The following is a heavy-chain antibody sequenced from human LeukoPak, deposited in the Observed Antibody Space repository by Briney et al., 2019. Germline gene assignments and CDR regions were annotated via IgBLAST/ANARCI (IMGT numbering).Heavy chain of an antibody. V-gene: IGHV3-74*01. Sequence: GGSLRLSCVATGFTFSRNWLHWVRQVPGKGLVWVSRINTDGSTTNYADSVKGRFTISRDNTKNTLYLQMNSLRAEDSAVYFCTRGYKTASLDWGQGTRITVAS. J-gene: IGHJ4*02. CDR1: GFTFSRNW. CDR2: INTDGSTT. D-gene: IGHD5-18*01. CDR3: TRGYKTASLD.